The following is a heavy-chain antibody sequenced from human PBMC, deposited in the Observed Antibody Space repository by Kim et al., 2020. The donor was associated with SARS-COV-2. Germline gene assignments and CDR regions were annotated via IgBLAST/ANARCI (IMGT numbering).Heavy chain of an antibody. CDR1: GGSISSGGYY. J-gene: IGHJ6*02. CDR2: IYYSGST. D-gene: IGHD4-17*01. V-gene: IGHV4-31*03. CDR3: ARDSDYGDYERNFWDYYGMDV. Sequence: SETLSLTCTVSGGSISSGGYYWSWIRQHPGKGLEWIGYIYYSGSTYYNPSLKSRVTISVDTSKNQFSLKLSSVTAADTAVYYCARDSDYGDYERNFWDYYGMDVWGQGTTVTVSS.